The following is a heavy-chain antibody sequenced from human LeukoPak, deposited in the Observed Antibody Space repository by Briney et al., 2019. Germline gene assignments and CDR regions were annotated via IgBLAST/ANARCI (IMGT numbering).Heavy chain of an antibody. CDR1: GYSFTNYW. D-gene: IGHD5-18*01. CDR2: IDPSDSYT. V-gene: IGHV5-10-1*01. Sequence: GESLKISCKGSGYSFTNYWISWVRQLPGKGLEWMGRIDPSDSYTNYSPSFRGHVTISVDKSINTAYLQWSSLTASDTAMFYCARSLGYSYGYGDYWGQRTLVTVSS. CDR3: ARSLGYSYGYGDY. J-gene: IGHJ4*02.